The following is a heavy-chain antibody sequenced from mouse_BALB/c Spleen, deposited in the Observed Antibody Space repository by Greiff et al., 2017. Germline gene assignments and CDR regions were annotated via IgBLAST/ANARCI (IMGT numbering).Heavy chain of an antibody. CDR2: IYPSDSYT. Sequence: QVQLQQPGAELVRPGASVKLSCKASGYTFTSYWINWVKQRPGQGLEWIGNIYPSDSYTNYNQKFKDKATLTVDKSSSTAYMQLSSPTSEDSAVYYCTRITTRGYAMDYWGQGTSVTVSS. J-gene: IGHJ4*01. D-gene: IGHD2-4*01. CDR1: GYTFTSYW. V-gene: IGHV1-69*02. CDR3: TRITTRGYAMDY.